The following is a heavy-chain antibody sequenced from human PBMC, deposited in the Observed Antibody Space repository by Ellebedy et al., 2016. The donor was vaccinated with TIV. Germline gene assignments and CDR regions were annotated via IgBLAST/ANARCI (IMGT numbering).Heavy chain of an antibody. D-gene: IGHD6-19*01. J-gene: IGHJ4*02. CDR1: GYTFSSYF. CDR2: INPSGGST. CDR3: ARSRSSGWLHTPDY. Sequence: AASVKVSCKASGYTFSSYFMHWVRQAPGQGLEWMGIINPSGGSTTYAQSLQGRVTMTRDTSTTTVYMELSSLTPEDTAVYYCARSRSSGWLHTPDYWGQGALVIVSS. V-gene: IGHV1-46*04.